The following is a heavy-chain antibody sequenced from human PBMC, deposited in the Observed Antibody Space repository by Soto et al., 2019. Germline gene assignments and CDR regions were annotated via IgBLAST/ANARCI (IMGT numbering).Heavy chain of an antibody. CDR2: IYYRGST. Sequence: SETLSLTCNVSGGSISGYYWSWIRQPPGKGLEYIGYIYYRGSTNYNPSLESRVTMSVDTSRNQFSLKVNSVTAADTAVYYCARQQLLPFYYALDVWGQGTTVTVYS. V-gene: IGHV4-59*01. CDR1: GGSISGYY. D-gene: IGHD6-13*01. CDR3: ARQQLLPFYYALDV. J-gene: IGHJ6*02.